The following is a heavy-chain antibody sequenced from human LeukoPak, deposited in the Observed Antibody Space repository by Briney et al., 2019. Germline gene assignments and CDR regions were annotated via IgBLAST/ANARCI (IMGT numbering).Heavy chain of an antibody. Sequence: GGSLRLSCAASGFTVSSNEMSWVRQAPGKGLEWVSSISGGSTYYADSRKGRFTISRDNSKNTLHLQMNSLRAEDTAVYYCARDREERFLEWFHWFDPWGQGTLVTVSS. CDR3: ARDREERFLEWFHWFDP. V-gene: IGHV3-38-3*01. CDR1: GFTVSSNE. D-gene: IGHD3-3*01. J-gene: IGHJ5*02. CDR2: ISGGST.